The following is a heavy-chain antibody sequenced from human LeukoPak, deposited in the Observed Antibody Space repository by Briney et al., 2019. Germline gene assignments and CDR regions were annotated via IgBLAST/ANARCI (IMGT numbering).Heavy chain of an antibody. CDR1: GFPFGSYA. Sequence: GGSLRLSCAASGFPFGSYAMSWVRQAPGKGLGWVSVISGSGGSTYYADSVKGRFTISRDNSKNTLYLQMTSLRAEDTAVYYCAKGGSSSRYYFDYWGQGTLVTVSS. CDR2: ISGSGGST. D-gene: IGHD1-26*01. V-gene: IGHV3-23*01. CDR3: AKGGSSSRYYFDY. J-gene: IGHJ4*02.